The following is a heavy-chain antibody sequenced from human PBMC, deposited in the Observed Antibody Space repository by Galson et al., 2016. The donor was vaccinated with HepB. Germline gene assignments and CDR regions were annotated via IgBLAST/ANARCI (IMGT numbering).Heavy chain of an antibody. CDR3: ANLGYCSGGDCYAVD. CDR1: GGSISTINW. CDR2: IYHGGNT. Sequence: QVQLRESGPRLVKPSQTLSLTCVVSGGSISTINWWSWVRQPPGKGLEWIGEIYHGGNTNYNPSLKSRITMSLDNSKNQFSLKSNSVAAADTAFYHCANLGYCSGGDCYAVDWGQGTMVTVSA. V-gene: IGHV4-4*02. D-gene: IGHD2-15*01. J-gene: IGHJ4*02.